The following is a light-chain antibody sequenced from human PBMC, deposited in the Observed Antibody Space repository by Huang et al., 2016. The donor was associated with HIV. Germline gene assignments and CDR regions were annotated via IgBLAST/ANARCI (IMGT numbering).Light chain of an antibody. CDR3: LQDYSYPWT. CDR1: QGIRDE. CDR2: AAS. V-gene: IGKV1-6*01. Sequence: AIQLNQCPSCLSASIGDIVTITCRASQGIRDELAWFQQKPGKAPTLLIYAASSLESGVPSRFSGSGSGTDFTLAISGLQPEDFAAYYCLQDYSYPWTFGQGTQVEIK. J-gene: IGKJ1*01.